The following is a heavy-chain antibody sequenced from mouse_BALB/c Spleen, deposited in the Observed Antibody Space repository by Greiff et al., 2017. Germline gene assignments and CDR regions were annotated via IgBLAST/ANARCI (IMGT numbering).Heavy chain of an antibody. CDR1: GFAFSSYD. CDR3: ARNYGSSYDFDY. Sequence: EVKLVESGGGLVKPGGSLKLSCAASGFAFSSYDMSWVRQTPEKRLEWVAYISSGGGSTYYPDTVKGRFTISRDNAKNTLNLQMSSLKSEDTAMYYCARNYGSSYDFDYWGQGTTLTVSS. D-gene: IGHD1-1*01. V-gene: IGHV5-12-1*01. CDR2: ISSGGGST. J-gene: IGHJ2*01.